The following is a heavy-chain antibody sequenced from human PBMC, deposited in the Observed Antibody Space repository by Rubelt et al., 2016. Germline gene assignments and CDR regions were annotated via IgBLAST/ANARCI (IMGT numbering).Heavy chain of an antibody. CDR1: GFTFSNYA. CDR3: ATARDYYGSGSPTPR. V-gene: IGHV3-23*01. CDR2: ISGSGESA. J-gene: IGHJ4*02. D-gene: IGHD3-10*01. Sequence: VRPGGSLRLSCVASGFTFSNYAMIWVRQAPGKGLEWVSSISGSGESAYYADSVKGRFTIARDNSKNTLYLQMNSLRVEDTAVYYCATARDYYGSGSPTPRWGQGTLVTVSS.